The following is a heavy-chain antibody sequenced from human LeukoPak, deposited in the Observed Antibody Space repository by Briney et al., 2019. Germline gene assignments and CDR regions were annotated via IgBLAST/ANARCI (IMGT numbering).Heavy chain of an antibody. CDR1: GGSISSSSHY. CDR3: ARVRHGSFDY. CDR2: IYKTGST. D-gene: IGHD3-10*01. V-gene: IGHV4-39*07. Sequence: PSETLSLTCTVSGGSISSSSHYWGWIRQTPGKGLEWIGSIYKTGSTYYNPSLESRVSILVDTSKNQFSLNLTSVTAADTAVYYCARVRHGSFDYWGQGTLVTVSS. J-gene: IGHJ4*02.